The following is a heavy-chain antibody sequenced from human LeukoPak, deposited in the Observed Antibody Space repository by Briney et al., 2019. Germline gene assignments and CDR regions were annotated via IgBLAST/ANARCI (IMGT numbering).Heavy chain of an antibody. CDR1: GYTLTELS. Sequence: ASVKVSCKVSGYTLTELSMHWVRQAPGKGLEWMGGFDPEDGETIYAQKFQGRVTMTEDTSTDTAYMELSSLRSEDTAVYYCATSPPSYGGNSSFDYWGQGTLVTVSS. V-gene: IGHV1-24*01. J-gene: IGHJ4*02. CDR3: ATSPPSYGGNSSFDY. CDR2: FDPEDGET. D-gene: IGHD4-23*01.